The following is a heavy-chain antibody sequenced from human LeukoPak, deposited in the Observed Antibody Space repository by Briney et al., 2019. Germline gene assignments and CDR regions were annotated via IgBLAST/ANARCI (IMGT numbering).Heavy chain of an antibody. J-gene: IGHJ6*03. V-gene: IGHV1-46*01. D-gene: IGHD5-12*01. Sequence: GASVKVSCKASGYTFTSYYMHWVRQAPGQGLEWMGIINPSDGSTSYAQQSQGRVTMTEDTSTDTAYMELSSLSSEDTAVYYCATAGFSSGRWLRLRREYYYMDVWGKGTTVTISS. CDR3: ATAGFSSGRWLRLRREYYYMDV. CDR1: GYTFTSYY. CDR2: INPSDGST.